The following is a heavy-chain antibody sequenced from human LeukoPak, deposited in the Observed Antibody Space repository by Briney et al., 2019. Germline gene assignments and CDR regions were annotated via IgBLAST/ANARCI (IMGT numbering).Heavy chain of an antibody. D-gene: IGHD2-21*01. CDR2: VSYDGSK. CDR3: AKDLNRGLPDY. Sequence: GGSLRLSCAASGFTFSSYGMHWVRQAPGKGLEWVAVVSYDGSKYYADSVKGRFTISRDNSKDTLYLQMSSLRAEDTAVYYCAKDLNRGLPDYWGQGTLVTVSS. V-gene: IGHV3-30*18. J-gene: IGHJ4*02. CDR1: GFTFSSYG.